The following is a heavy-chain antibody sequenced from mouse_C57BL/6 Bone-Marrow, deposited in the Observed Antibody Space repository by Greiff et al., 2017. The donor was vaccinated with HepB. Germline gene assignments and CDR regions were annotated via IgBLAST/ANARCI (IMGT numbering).Heavy chain of an antibody. D-gene: IGHD1-1*01. Sequence: QVQLQQPGAELVKPGASVKLSCKASGYTFTSYWMHWVKQRPGQGLEWIGMIHPNSGSTNYNEKFKSKATLTVDKSSSTAYMQLSSLTSEDSAVYYCARWTRYYGSSYEYFDVWGTGTTVTVAS. J-gene: IGHJ1*03. V-gene: IGHV1-64*01. CDR2: IHPNSGST. CDR3: ARWTRYYGSSYEYFDV. CDR1: GYTFTSYW.